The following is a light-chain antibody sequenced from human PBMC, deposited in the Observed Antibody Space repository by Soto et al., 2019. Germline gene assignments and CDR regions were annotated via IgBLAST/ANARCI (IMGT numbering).Light chain of an antibody. CDR1: SSNIGAGYD. CDR3: QSYDSSLTVV. J-gene: IGLJ2*01. CDR2: GNT. V-gene: IGLV1-40*01. Sequence: QSVLTQPPSVSRAPGQRVTISCTGSSSNIGAGYDVHWYQQFPGTTPKFLIYGNTNRPSGVPDRFSASKSGTSASLDITGLQAEDEAEYSCQSYDSSLTVVFGGGTKATVL.